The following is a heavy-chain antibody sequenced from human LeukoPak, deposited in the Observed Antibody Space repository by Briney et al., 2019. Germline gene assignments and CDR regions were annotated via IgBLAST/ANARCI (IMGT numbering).Heavy chain of an antibody. Sequence: ASVKVSCKASGYTFTSYYMHWVRQAPGQGLEWMGIINPSGGSTSYAQKFQGKVTMTRDTSTSTIYMELSSLRSEDTAVYYCARDGITGTIDYWGQGTLVTVSS. CDR1: GYTFTSYY. V-gene: IGHV1-46*01. D-gene: IGHD1-20*01. CDR3: ARDGITGTIDY. CDR2: INPSGGST. J-gene: IGHJ4*02.